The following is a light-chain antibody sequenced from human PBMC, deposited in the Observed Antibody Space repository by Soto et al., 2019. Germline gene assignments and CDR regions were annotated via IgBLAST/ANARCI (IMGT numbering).Light chain of an antibody. CDR2: YDS. CDR3: QVWDSSSDLVV. Sequence: SYELTQPPSVSVAPGKTARITCGGNNLGSKSVHWYQQKPGQAPVLVIYYDSDRPSGIPERFSGSNSGNPATLTISRVEAGDEADYCCQVWDSSSDLVVFGGGTKLTVL. CDR1: NLGSKS. V-gene: IGLV3-21*04. J-gene: IGLJ2*01.